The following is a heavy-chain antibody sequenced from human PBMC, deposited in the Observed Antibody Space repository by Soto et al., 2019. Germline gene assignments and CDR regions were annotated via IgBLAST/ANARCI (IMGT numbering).Heavy chain of an antibody. CDR1: GYTLTELS. V-gene: IGHV1-24*01. Sequence: ASVKVSCKVSGYTLTELSMHWVRQAPGKGLEWMGGFDPEDGETIYAQKFQGRVTMTEDTSTDTAYMELSSLRSEDTAVYYCATVLATMTLRGYYFDYWGQGTLVTVSS. J-gene: IGHJ4*02. D-gene: IGHD1-26*01. CDR2: FDPEDGET. CDR3: ATVLATMTLRGYYFDY.